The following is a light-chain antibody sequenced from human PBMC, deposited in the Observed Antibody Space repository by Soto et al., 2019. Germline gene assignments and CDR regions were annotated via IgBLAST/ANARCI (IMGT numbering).Light chain of an antibody. V-gene: IGLV1-44*01. CDR1: DSNIGSNS. Sequence: QSVLTQPPSASGTAGQVVTISCSGGDSNIGSNSVYWYQHLPRMAPKLLIYYNNQRPSGVPDRFSGSKSGSTASLTVSGLQTEDEADYYCNSYVAGSNVFGTGTKLTVL. CDR2: YNN. J-gene: IGLJ1*01. CDR3: NSYVAGSNV.